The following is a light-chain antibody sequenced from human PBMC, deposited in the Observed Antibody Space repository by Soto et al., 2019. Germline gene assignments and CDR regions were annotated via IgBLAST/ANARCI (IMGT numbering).Light chain of an antibody. CDR1: QDISNY. V-gene: IGKV1-33*01. Sequence: DIQMTQSPSSLSASVGDRVTITCQASQDISNYLNWYQQKPGKAPKLLIYDASNLETGVPSRFIGSGSGTDFTFTISSLQPEDLATYYCQQYDNLPPYTFGQGTKLEIK. J-gene: IGKJ2*01. CDR3: QQYDNLPPYT. CDR2: DAS.